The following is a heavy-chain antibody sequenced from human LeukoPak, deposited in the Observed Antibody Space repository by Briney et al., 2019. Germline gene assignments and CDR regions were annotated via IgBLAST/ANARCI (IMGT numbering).Heavy chain of an antibody. Sequence: GSLRLSCAASGFTFSDYYMSWIRQAPGKGLEWVSYISSSGSTIYYADSVKGRFTISRDNAKNSLYLQMNSLRAEDTAVYCCAREKDSSGYYAFDYWGQGTLVTVSS. CDR3: AREKDSSGYYAFDY. CDR2: ISSSGSTI. J-gene: IGHJ4*02. CDR1: GFTFSDYY. V-gene: IGHV3-11*01. D-gene: IGHD3-22*01.